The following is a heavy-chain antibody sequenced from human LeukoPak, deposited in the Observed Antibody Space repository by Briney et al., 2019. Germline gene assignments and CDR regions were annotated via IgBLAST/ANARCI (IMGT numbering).Heavy chain of an antibody. CDR1: GFTFSTYG. Sequence: GGSLRLSCAASGFTFSTYGMHWVRQAPGKGLEWVAFILYDGSNKYYADSVKGRFTISRDNAKNSLYLQMNSLRAEDTAVYYCARDPSYYYMDVWGKGTTVTVSS. CDR2: ILYDGSNK. CDR3: ARDPSYYYMDV. J-gene: IGHJ6*03. V-gene: IGHV3-30*02.